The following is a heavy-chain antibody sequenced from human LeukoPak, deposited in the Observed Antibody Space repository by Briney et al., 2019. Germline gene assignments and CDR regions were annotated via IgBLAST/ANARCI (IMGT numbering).Heavy chain of an antibody. CDR1: GFTFSSYG. Sequence: GTSLRLSCAASGFTFSSYGMHWVRQAPGKGLEWVAVIWYDDSNKYYADSVKGRFTISRDNSKNTLYLQMNSLRAEDTAVYYCARRVIDYDFDYWGQGTLVTVSS. CDR3: ARRVIDYDFDY. V-gene: IGHV3-33*08. D-gene: IGHD3-10*01. CDR2: IWYDDSNK. J-gene: IGHJ4*02.